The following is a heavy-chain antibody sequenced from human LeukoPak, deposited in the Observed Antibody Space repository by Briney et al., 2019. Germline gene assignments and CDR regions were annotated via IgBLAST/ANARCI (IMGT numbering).Heavy chain of an antibody. CDR3: ARGVYGSGSYYRENWFDP. D-gene: IGHD3-10*01. J-gene: IGHJ5*02. CDR1: GYSFTSYW. Sequence: GESLKISCKGSGYSFTSYWIGWVRQMPGKGLEWMGIIYPGDSDTRYSPSFQGQVTISADKSISAAYLQWSSLKASDTAMYYCARGVYGSGSYYRENWFDPWGQGTLVTVS. V-gene: IGHV5-51*01. CDR2: IYPGDSDT.